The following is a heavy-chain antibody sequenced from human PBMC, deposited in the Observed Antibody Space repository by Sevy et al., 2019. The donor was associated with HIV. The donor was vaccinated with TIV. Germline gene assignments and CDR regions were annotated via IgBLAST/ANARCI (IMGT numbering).Heavy chain of an antibody. CDR3: ARDLRDYVWGSYRYTSYTYGMDV. CDR2: ISYDGSNK. J-gene: IGHJ6*02. CDR1: GFTFSSYA. Sequence: GGSLRPSCAASGFTFSSYAMHWVRQAPGKGLEWVAVISYDGSNKYYADSVKGRFTISRDNSKNTLYLQMNSLRAEDTAVYYCARDLRDYVWGSYRYTSYTYGMDVWGQGTTVTVSS. V-gene: IGHV3-30-3*01. D-gene: IGHD3-16*02.